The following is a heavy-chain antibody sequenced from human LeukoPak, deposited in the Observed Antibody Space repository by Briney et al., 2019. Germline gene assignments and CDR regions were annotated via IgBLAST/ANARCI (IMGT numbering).Heavy chain of an antibody. V-gene: IGHV3-30*18. CDR2: ISYDGSNK. CDR3: ANWPHDAFDI. CDR1: GFTFSSYG. J-gene: IGHJ3*02. Sequence: GGSLRLSCAASGFTFSSYGMHWVRQAPGKGLEWVAVISYDGSNKYYADSVKGRFTISRDNSKNTLYLQMNSLRVEDTAVYYCANWPHDAFDIWGQGSMVTVSS.